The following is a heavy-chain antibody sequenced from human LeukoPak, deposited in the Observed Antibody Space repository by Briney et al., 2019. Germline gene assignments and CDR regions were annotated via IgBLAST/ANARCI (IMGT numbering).Heavy chain of an antibody. CDR2: IKQDGSEK. CDR3: ARAGRDYGDYVAY. V-gene: IGHV3-7*01. J-gene: IGHJ4*02. CDR1: GFTFSSYW. D-gene: IGHD4-17*01. Sequence: QPGGSLRLSCAASGFTFSSYWMSWVRQAPGKGLEWVANIKQDGSEKYYVDSVKGRFTIPRDNAKNSLYLQMNSLRAEDTAVYYCARAGRDYGDYVAYWGQGTLVTVSS.